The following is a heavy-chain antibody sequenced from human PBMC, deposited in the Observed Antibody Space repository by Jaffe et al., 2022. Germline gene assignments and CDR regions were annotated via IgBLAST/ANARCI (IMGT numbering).Heavy chain of an antibody. J-gene: IGHJ5*02. V-gene: IGHV4-38-2*01. CDR3: ASGSGYGKRNWFDP. D-gene: IGHD5-12*01. Sequence: QVQLQESGPGLVKPSETLSLTCAVSGYSISSGYYWGWIRQPPGKGLEWIGSIYHSGSTYYNPSLKSRVTISVDTSKNQFSLKLSSVTAADTAVYYCASGSGYGKRNWFDPWGQGTLVTVSS. CDR2: IYHSGST. CDR1: GYSISSGYY.